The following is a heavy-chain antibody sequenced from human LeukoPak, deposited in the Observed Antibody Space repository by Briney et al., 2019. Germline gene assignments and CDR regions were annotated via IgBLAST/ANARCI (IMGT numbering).Heavy chain of an antibody. J-gene: IGHJ4*02. CDR2: IFYSGST. D-gene: IGHD6-13*01. CDR3: ASGPYPAAGTDHQFDY. CDR1: GASISSYY. Sequence: PSETLSLTCTVSGASISSYYWSWIRQPPRKGLEWIGYIFYSGSTLYNPSLQSRVTISVDTSKNQFSLKLTSVTVADTAVYYCASGPYPAAGTDHQFDYWGQGTLVTVSS. V-gene: IGHV4-59*01.